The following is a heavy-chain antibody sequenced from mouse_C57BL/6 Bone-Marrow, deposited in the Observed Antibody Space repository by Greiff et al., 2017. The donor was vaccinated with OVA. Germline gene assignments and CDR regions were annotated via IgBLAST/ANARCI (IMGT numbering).Heavy chain of an antibody. CDR2: ILPGSGST. CDR1: GYTFTGYW. Sequence: LVESGASVKLSCKATGYTFTGYWIEWVKQRPGHGLEWIGEILPGSGSTNYNEKFKGKATFTADTSSNTAYMQLSSLTTEDSAIYYCARNLPYYYGSSWGRDYWGQGTTLTVSS. J-gene: IGHJ2*01. CDR3: ARNLPYYYGSSWGRDY. D-gene: IGHD1-1*01. V-gene: IGHV1-9*01.